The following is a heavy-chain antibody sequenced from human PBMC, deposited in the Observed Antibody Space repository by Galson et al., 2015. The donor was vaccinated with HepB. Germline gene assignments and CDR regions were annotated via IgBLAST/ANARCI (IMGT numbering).Heavy chain of an antibody. CDR2: ISGSGGYT. CDR1: GFSFSTYG. V-gene: IGHV3-23*01. J-gene: IGHJ4*02. Sequence: SLRLSCAASGFSFSTYGMSWVRQAPGKGLEWASGISGSGGYTKYADSVKGRFTISRDNSKNTLYLQMNSLRAEDTAVYYCAKDLIAVAGTGRYFDYWGQGTLVTVSS. D-gene: IGHD6-19*01. CDR3: AKDLIAVAGTGRYFDY.